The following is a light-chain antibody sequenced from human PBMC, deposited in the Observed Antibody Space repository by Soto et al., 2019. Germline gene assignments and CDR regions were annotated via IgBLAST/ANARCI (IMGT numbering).Light chain of an antibody. Sequence: EIVMTQSPATLSVSPGERVTLSCRASQSVSSNLAWYQQKPGPAPRLLIYGASTRAAGIPARFSGSGSGTEFTLTISSLQSEDFAVYYCQHYNNWPRTFGQGTKVEIK. J-gene: IGKJ1*01. V-gene: IGKV3-15*01. CDR3: QHYNNWPRT. CDR1: QSVSSN. CDR2: GAS.